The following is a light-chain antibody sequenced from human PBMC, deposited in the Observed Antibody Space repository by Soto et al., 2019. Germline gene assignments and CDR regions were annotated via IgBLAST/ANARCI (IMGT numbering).Light chain of an antibody. V-gene: IGLV2-14*01. CDR1: SSDVGGYNY. CDR2: DVS. Sequence: QSVLTQPASVSGSPGQSITISCTGTSSDVGGYNYVSWYQQHPGKAPKLMIYDVSNRPSGVSNRFSGSKSGNTASLTISGLQAEDEAEYYCSSYTSSSTYVFGTGTNVTVL. J-gene: IGLJ1*01. CDR3: SSYTSSSTYV.